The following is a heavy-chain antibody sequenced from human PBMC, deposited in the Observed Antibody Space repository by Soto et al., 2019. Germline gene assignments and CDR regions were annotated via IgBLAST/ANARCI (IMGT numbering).Heavy chain of an antibody. V-gene: IGHV3-7*01. J-gene: IGHJ3*02. Sequence: DVQLVESGGGLVQPGGSLRVSCAASGFTFGSHWMSWVRLSPGKGLEWVANIKQDGSEKYYVDSVKGRFTISRDNAKDSLFLQMNSLRVEDTALYYCALPVNAAYDMWGRGTVVTVSS. CDR1: GFTFGSHW. CDR3: ALPVNAAYDM. CDR2: IKQDGSEK. D-gene: IGHD4-4*01.